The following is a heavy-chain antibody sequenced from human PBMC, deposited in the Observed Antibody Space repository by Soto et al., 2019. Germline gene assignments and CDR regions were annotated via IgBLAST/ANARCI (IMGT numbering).Heavy chain of an antibody. Sequence: SLRLSCAASGFTFDNYAMHWVRQAPGKALEWVSGISWNSNTIAYADSVKGRFTISRDNAKNSLYLQMNSLRAEDTAFYYCAKDTGPNWGQGTLVTVSS. J-gene: IGHJ4*02. CDR3: AKDTGPN. CDR1: GFTFDNYA. CDR2: ISWNSNTI. V-gene: IGHV3-9*01.